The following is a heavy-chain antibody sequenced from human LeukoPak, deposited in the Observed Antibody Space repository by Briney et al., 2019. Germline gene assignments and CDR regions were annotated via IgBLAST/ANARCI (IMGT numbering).Heavy chain of an antibody. D-gene: IGHD6-19*01. CDR3: ARDPSNTSGRYIYFDY. CDR2: ISAYNGDT. V-gene: IGHV1-18*01. J-gene: IGHJ4*02. CDR1: GFTFNNYG. Sequence: ASVKVSCKASGFTFNNYGISWARQAPGQGLEWMGWISAYNGDTHYEQKLQGRVTLTTDTSTRTAYMELRSLRSDDTAMYYCARDPSNTSGRYIYFDYWGQGTLVTVSP.